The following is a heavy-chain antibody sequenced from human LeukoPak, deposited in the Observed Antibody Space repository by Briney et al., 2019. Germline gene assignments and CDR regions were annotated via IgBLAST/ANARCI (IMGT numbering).Heavy chain of an antibody. CDR2: TNGNGDST. V-gene: IGHV3-23*01. CDR3: AKGLGYSVYDLPDF. J-gene: IGHJ4*02. D-gene: IGHD5/OR15-5a*01. Sequence: GGSLILSCAASGFSFSVYSMSWGRQAPGKGLEWFSGTNGNGDSTFYRDSVRGRFTISRDFSKNTLYLQMRRLRAEDTALYYCAKGLGYSVYDLPDFWGQGTLVTVSS. CDR1: GFSFSVYS.